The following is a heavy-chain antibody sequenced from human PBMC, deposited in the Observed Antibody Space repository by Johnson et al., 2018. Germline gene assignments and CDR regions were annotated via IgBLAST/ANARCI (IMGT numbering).Heavy chain of an antibody. D-gene: IGHD3-22*01. J-gene: IGHJ3*02. V-gene: IGHV3-7*01. CDR1: GFTLSRYW. Sequence: EVQLLESGGGLVQPGGSLRLSCAASGFTLSRYWMTWVRQAPGKGLEWVANIEGDGTRKYYLDSGKGRFTISRDNAKNLLFLEMNSLRAEDTAVYYCGRDQNYHDEGAWFDAQDMWGQGTVVTVSS. CDR3: GRDQNYHDEGAWFDAQDM. CDR2: IEGDGTRK.